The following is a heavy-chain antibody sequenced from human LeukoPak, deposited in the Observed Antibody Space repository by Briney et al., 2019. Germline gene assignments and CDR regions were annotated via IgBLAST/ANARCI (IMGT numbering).Heavy chain of an antibody. CDR3: ARDGGSSGNGAYYMDV. V-gene: IGHV3-7*01. CDR2: INQEGSER. CDR1: GESISGFY. Sequence: ETLSLTCTVSGESISGFYWTWIRQPPGKGLEWVGNINQEGSERNHGDSVNGRFTISRDNAENSLNLQMNSLRAEDTAVYYCARDGGSSGNGAYYMDVWGKGTTVTVSS. D-gene: IGHD2-15*01. J-gene: IGHJ6*03.